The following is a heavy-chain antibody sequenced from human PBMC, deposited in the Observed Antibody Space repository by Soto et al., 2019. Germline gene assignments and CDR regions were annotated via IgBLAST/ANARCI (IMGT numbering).Heavy chain of an antibody. CDR1: GGSISSSHYY. J-gene: IGHJ3*02. Sequence: QLQLQESGPGLVKPSETLSLTCTVSGGSISSSHYYWGCIRQPPGKGLEWIGTIYYSGSTYYNPSLKSRVTISGDTSKNQFSLKLTSVTAADTAVYYCARLGGGIAVAGRAFDIWGQGTTVTVSS. V-gene: IGHV4-39*01. CDR3: ARLGGGIAVAGRAFDI. CDR2: IYYSGST. D-gene: IGHD6-19*01.